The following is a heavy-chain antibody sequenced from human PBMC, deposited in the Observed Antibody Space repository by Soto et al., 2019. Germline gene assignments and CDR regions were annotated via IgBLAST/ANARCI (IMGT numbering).Heavy chain of an antibody. D-gene: IGHD2-15*01. CDR1: GGSISSGGYS. J-gene: IGHJ4*02. CDR3: PRGNGRGRRHDY. Sequence: QVQLQESGPGLVKPSQTLSLTCTVSGGSISSGGYSWSWIRQPPGKGLEWIGYIFYSGSTYYNPSLKSRVTITVDTSKNQFSLKPSSVTAADTAVYYCPRGNGRGRRHDYWGQGTLVTVSS. V-gene: IGHV4-30-4*01. CDR2: IFYSGST.